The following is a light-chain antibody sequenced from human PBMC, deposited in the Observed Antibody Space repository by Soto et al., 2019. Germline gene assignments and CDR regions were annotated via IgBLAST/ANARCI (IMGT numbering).Light chain of an antibody. J-gene: IGLJ3*02. Sequence: QSALTQPRSVSGSPGQSVTISCTGTSSDVGGYEYVSWYQQDQGKAPQLMIYDVNKRPSGVPDHFSGSKSGNTASLTISGLQAEDETDYYCCSYAGSYTWVFGGGTKLTVL. CDR3: CSYAGSYTWV. V-gene: IGLV2-11*01. CDR1: SSDVGGYEY. CDR2: DVN.